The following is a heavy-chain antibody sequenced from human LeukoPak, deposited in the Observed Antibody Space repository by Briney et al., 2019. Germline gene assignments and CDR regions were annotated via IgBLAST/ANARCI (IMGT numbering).Heavy chain of an antibody. CDR1: GYTFTGYY. J-gene: IGHJ4*02. CDR3: ARDQSPVSYPAKLNFDY. V-gene: IGHV1-2*02. D-gene: IGHD1-1*01. CDR2: INPNSGGT. Sequence: ASVKVSCKASGYTFTGYYMHWVQQAPGQGLEWMGWINPNSGGTNYAQKFQGRVTMTRDTSISTAYMELSRLRSDDTAVYYCARDQSPVSYPAKLNFDYWGQGTLVTVSS.